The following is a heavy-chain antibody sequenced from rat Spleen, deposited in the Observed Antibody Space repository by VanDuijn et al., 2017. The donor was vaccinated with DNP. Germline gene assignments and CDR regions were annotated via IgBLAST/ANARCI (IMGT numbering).Heavy chain of an antibody. CDR2: ITYDVIRT. CDR3: ARRGYGGRGFFDY. J-gene: IGHJ2*01. V-gene: IGHV5-17*01. Sequence: EVQVLESGGGLVQPGRSLKLSCAASGFTLSDYAMVWVRQAPKKGLEWVATITYDVIRTYYRDSVKGRFTISRDNAKSTLNLQMDSLRSEDTATYYCARRGYGGRGFFDYWGQGVMVTVSS. D-gene: IGHD1-11*01. CDR1: GFTLSDYA.